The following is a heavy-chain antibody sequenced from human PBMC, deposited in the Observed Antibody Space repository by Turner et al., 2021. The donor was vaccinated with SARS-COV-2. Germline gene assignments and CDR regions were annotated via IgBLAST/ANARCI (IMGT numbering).Heavy chain of an antibody. V-gene: IGHV1-8*01. CDR3: ARTFTAMVRVDY. CDR2: MNPNSGNT. J-gene: IGHJ4*02. CDR1: GYTFTSYD. D-gene: IGHD5-18*01. Sequence: QVQLVQSGAEVTKPGASVKVSCKASGYTFTSYDINWVRQATGQGLEGIGWMNPNSGNTGYAQKVQGRVTRTRDTSISTAYMGLSSLRSEDTAVYYCARTFTAMVRVDYWGQGTLVTGSS.